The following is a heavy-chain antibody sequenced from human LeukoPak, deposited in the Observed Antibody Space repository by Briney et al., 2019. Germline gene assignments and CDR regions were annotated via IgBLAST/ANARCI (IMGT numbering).Heavy chain of an antibody. D-gene: IGHD3-22*01. CDR1: GYSFTGYY. CDR2: INPNSGGT. V-gene: IGHV1-2*02. Sequence: GASVKVSCKASGYSFTGYYMYWVRQAPGQGLEWMGWINPNSGGTSYAQKFQGRLTMTRDTSITTGYMELNSLRSDDTAMYYCARAYDSSGYYPHLWGQGTLVTVSS. J-gene: IGHJ1*01. CDR3: ARAYDSSGYYPHL.